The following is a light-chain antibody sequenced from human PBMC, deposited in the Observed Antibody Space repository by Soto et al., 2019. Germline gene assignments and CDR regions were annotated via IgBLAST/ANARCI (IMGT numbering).Light chain of an antibody. J-gene: IGKJ1*01. CDR1: QSVSSN. CDR3: QRYNPWPRT. Sequence: EIVMTQSPATLSVSPGERATLSCRASQSVSSNLAWYQQKPGQAPRLLIYGASTRATGIPARFSGSGSGTESTLTISSIKFYDFAVLYYQRYNPWPRTFGQGTNVEIK. CDR2: GAS. V-gene: IGKV3-15*01.